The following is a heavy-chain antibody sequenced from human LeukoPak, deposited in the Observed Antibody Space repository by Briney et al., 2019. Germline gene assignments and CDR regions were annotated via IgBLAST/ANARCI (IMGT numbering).Heavy chain of an antibody. Sequence: SETLSLTCTVSGGSISSSSYYWGWIRQPPGKGLEWIGSIYYSGSTYYNPSLKSRVTISVDTPKNQISLKLSSVTAADTAVYYCARRYSSGRGYFDYWGQGTLVTVSS. CDR3: ARRYSSGRGYFDY. CDR1: GGSISSSSYY. V-gene: IGHV4-39*01. D-gene: IGHD6-19*01. CDR2: IYYSGST. J-gene: IGHJ4*02.